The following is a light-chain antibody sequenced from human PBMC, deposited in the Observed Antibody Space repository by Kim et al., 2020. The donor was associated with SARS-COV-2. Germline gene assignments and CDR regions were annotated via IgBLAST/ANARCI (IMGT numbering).Light chain of an antibody. CDR1: QRVGSYY. CDR3: HQYDTLPFT. CDR2: DAS. Sequence: PGERATLSCRASQRVGSYYLAWYQMQPGQAPRLLIYDASSRATGIPDRFTGSGSGTDFTLTISRLEPEDFTVYYCHQYDTLPFTFGPGTKVDIK. J-gene: IGKJ3*01. V-gene: IGKV3-20*01.